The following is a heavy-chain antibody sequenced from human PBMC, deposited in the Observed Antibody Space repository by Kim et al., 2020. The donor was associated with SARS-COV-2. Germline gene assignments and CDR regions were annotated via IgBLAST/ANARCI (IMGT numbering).Heavy chain of an antibody. Sequence: NPAPKGRVTISVDTSKNQFPLQLSSVTAADTAVYYCASGLGYNWNDPFDYWGQGTLVTVSS. J-gene: IGHJ4*02. V-gene: IGHV4-34*01. D-gene: IGHD1-1*01. CDR3: ASGLGYNWNDPFDY.